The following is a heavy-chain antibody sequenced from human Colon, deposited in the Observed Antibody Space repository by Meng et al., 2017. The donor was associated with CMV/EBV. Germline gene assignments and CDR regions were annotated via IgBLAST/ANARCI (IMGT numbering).Heavy chain of an antibody. CDR2: INHSGST. Sequence: SETLSLTCAVYGGSFSGYYWSWIRQPPGKGLEWIGEINHSGSTNYNPSLKSRVTISVDTSKNQFSLKLSSVTAADTAVYYCASIPRLYDYYGMDDWGQGTTVTVSS. CDR3: ASIPRLYDYYGMDD. CDR1: GGSFSGYY. D-gene: IGHD2-2*02. J-gene: IGHJ6*02. V-gene: IGHV4-34*01.